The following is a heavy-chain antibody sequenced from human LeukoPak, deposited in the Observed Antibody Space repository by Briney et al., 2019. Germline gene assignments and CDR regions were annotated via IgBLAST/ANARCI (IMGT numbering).Heavy chain of an antibody. CDR2: INGNGAST. V-gene: IGHV3-23*01. CDR3: AKDQGYSYYYLDY. J-gene: IGHJ4*02. CDR1: GFTFNTHA. Sequence: GASLRLSCAASGFTFNTHAMSLVPQAPGKGLELVSGINGNGASTYYSDSVKGRFTISRDNTENTLYLQMSSLRAEDTAVYYCAKDQGYSYYYLDYWGQGTLVTVSS. D-gene: IGHD5-18*01.